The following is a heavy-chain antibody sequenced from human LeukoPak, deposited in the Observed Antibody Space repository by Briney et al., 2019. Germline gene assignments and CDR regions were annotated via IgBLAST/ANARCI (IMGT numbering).Heavy chain of an antibody. CDR2: ICGSGGST. Sequence: PGGSLRLSCAASGFTFSDYAMSWVRQAPGEGLDWVSAICGSGGSTYYAHSVKGRFTISRDNSKNTLYLQMNSLRAEDTAVYYCAKIPDTSGWYEFDYWGQGTLVTVSS. J-gene: IGHJ4*02. CDR1: GFTFSDYA. D-gene: IGHD6-19*01. CDR3: AKIPDTSGWYEFDY. V-gene: IGHV3-23*01.